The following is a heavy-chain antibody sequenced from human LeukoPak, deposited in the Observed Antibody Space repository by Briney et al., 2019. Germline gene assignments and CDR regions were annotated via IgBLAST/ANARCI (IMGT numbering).Heavy chain of an antibody. CDR2: IGGSGGSA. CDR3: AKSFQGILDAFDI. CDR1: GFTFSSYA. V-gene: IGHV3-23*01. Sequence: GGSLRLSCAASGFTFSSYAMSWVRQAPGKGLEWVSGIGGSGGSAYYADSVKGRFTISRDNSKNTLYLQMNSLRAEDTAVYYCAKSFQGILDAFDIWGQGTMVTVSS. J-gene: IGHJ3*02. D-gene: IGHD6-13*01.